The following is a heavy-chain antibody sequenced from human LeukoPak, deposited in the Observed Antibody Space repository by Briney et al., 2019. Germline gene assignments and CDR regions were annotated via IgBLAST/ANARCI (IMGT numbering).Heavy chain of an antibody. V-gene: IGHV4-39*01. CDR3: ASLNYDYVWGSYHIFDY. CDR2: IYYGGST. J-gene: IGHJ4*02. CDR1: GGSISSRTYH. D-gene: IGHD3-16*02. Sequence: SETLSLTCSVSGGSISSRTYHWAWIRQPPGKGLEWIGNIYYGGSTYYNPSLKSRVTMSADTPKNQFSLTLSSVTAADTAVYYCASLNYDYVWGSYHIFDYWGQGTLVTVSS.